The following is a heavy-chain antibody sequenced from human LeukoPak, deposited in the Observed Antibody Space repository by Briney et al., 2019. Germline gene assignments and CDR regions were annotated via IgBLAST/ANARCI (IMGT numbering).Heavy chain of an antibody. J-gene: IGHJ4*02. V-gene: IGHV4-59*01. Sequence: SETLSLTCTVSGGSISGYYWSWIRQPPGRGLEWIGYIYYSGSTNYNPSLKSRVTISVDTSKNQFSLKLSSVTAADTAVYYCARGRARDSSGYPNYWGQGTLVTVSS. CDR3: ARGRARDSSGYPNY. CDR1: GGSISGYY. CDR2: IYYSGST. D-gene: IGHD3-22*01.